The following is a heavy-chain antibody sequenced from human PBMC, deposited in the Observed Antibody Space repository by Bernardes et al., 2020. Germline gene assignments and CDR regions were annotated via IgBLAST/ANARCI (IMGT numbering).Heavy chain of an antibody. Sequence: RGSLRLSCAASGFTFSNYAMNWVRQAPGTGLEWVSAISGSGGSPYYADSVKGRFTISRDNSKNTLYLQMNSLRADDTAVYYCAKVLQEYYDFWTGYDYWGQGTLVTVSS. CDR3: AKVLQEYYDFWTGYDY. J-gene: IGHJ4*02. V-gene: IGHV3-23*01. CDR1: GFTFSNYA. D-gene: IGHD3-3*01. CDR2: ISGSGGSP.